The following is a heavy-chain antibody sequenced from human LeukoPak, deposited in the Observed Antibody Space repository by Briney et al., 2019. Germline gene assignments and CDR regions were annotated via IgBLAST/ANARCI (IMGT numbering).Heavy chain of an antibody. J-gene: IGHJ4*02. CDR1: GLTFISDA. D-gene: IGHD3-10*01. Sequence: PGGSLRLSWAASGLTFISDAMHCVRQAPGKGLEWVATISYDGSNKNYADSVKGRFTISRDNSKKTLYLQMNSLRVEDTAVYYCARGGAKFFDYWGQGALVTVSS. V-gene: IGHV3-30-3*01. CDR2: ISYDGSNK. CDR3: ARGGAKFFDY.